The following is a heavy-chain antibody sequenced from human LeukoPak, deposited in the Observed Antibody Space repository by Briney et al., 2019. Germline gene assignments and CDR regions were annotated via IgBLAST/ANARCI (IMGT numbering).Heavy chain of an antibody. CDR2: INPSGGST. CDR3: ARSYGSGTHFDP. J-gene: IGHJ5*02. CDR1: GYTFTSYY. Sequence: ASVKVSCTASGYTFTSYYMHWVRQAPGQGLEWMGIINPSGGSTSYAQKFQGRVTMTRDTSTSTVYMELSSLRSEDTAVYYCARSYGSGTHFDPWGQGTLATVSS. V-gene: IGHV1-46*01. D-gene: IGHD3-10*01.